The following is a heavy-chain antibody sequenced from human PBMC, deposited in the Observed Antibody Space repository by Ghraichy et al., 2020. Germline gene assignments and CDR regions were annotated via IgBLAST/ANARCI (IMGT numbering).Heavy chain of an antibody. Sequence: GGSLRLSCAASGFTFSSYWMSWVRQAPGKGLEWVANIKQDGSEKYYVDSVKGRFTISRDNAKNSLYLQMNSLRAEDTAVYYCASIGITIFTKDAFDIWGQGTMVTVSS. CDR3: ASIGITIFTKDAFDI. CDR2: IKQDGSEK. CDR1: GFTFSSYW. J-gene: IGHJ3*02. V-gene: IGHV3-7*01. D-gene: IGHD3-9*01.